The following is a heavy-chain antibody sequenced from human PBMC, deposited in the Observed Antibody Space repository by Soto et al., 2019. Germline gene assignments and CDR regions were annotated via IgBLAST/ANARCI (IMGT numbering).Heavy chain of an antibody. CDR1: GFTFSSYS. J-gene: IGHJ4*02. D-gene: IGHD6-6*01. V-gene: IGHV3-48*01. Sequence: EVQLVESGGGLVQPGGSLRLSCAASGFTFSSYSMNWVRQAPGKGLEWVSYISRSSTIYYADSVKGRFTISRDNAKNSLYLQMNSLRAEDTAVYYCASLGIAARQDYWGQGTLVTVSS. CDR2: ISRSSTI. CDR3: ASLGIAARQDY.